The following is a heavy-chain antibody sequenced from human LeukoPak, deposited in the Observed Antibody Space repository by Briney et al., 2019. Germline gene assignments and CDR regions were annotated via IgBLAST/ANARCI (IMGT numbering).Heavy chain of an antibody. J-gene: IGHJ4*02. CDR2: INPNSGGT. Sequence: GASVKVSCKASGYTFTGYYMHWVRQAPGQGLEWMGWINPNSGGTNYAQKFQGRVTMTRDTSISTAYMEVSRPTSDDTAVFYCAREGSGYPYWGQGTLVTVSS. CDR1: GYTFTGYY. D-gene: IGHD5-12*01. CDR3: AREGSGYPY. V-gene: IGHV1-2*02.